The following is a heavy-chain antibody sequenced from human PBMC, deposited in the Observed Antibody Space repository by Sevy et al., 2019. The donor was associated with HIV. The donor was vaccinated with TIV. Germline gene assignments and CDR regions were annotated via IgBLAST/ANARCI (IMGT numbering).Heavy chain of an antibody. CDR3: ARRGAKMYYDILTGLGSFDY. CDR1: GYTFTSYD. CDR2: MNPNSGNT. D-gene: IGHD3-9*01. Sequence: ASVKVSCKASGYTFTSYDINWVRQATGQGLEWMGWMNPNSGNTGYAQKFQGRVTMTRNTSISTAYMELSSLRSEDTAVYYCARRGAKMYYDILTGLGSFDYWGQGTLVTVSS. V-gene: IGHV1-8*01. J-gene: IGHJ4*02.